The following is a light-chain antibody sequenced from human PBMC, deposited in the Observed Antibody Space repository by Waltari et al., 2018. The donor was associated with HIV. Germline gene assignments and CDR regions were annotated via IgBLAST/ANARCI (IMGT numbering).Light chain of an antibody. V-gene: IGLV3-25*03. CDR2: KDS. Sequence: SYELTQPPSVSVSPVQTARITCSGDASPKQSAHWYQQKPGQAPVLVIYKDSERPSGIPERFSGSSSGTTVTLTISGVQAEDEADYYCQSAASSATYRVFGGGTKLTVL. CDR1: ASPKQS. J-gene: IGLJ3*02. CDR3: QSAASSATYRV.